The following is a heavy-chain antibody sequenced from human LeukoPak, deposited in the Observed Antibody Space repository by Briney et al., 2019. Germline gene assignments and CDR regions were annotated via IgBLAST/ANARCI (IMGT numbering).Heavy chain of an antibody. V-gene: IGHV1-18*01. J-gene: IGHJ3*02. Sequence: ASVKVSCKSSGYIFTSCGNSWVRHAPGQGLEWMGWISAYNGNTKYAQKLQSRVTITTDTSKNTAYMELRRLRSGGTAVYYCANGSPGYGDYVISAFDIWGQGTMVTVSS. CDR1: GYIFTSCG. CDR3: ANGSPGYGDYVISAFDI. CDR2: ISAYNGNT. D-gene: IGHD4-17*01.